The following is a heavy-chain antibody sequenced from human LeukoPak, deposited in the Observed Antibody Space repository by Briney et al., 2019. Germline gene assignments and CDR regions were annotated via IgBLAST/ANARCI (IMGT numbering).Heavy chain of an antibody. V-gene: IGHV3-30-3*01. CDR3: ARMGTMIRGVATGLDI. D-gene: IGHD3-10*01. CDR2: ISHDGRDK. Sequence: GGSLRLSCAVSGXTFSNNAMHWVRQAPAKGREWLGVISHDGRDKYYADSVKGRFTVSRDNSKNILYLQMNSLRVEDTAVYYCARMGTMIRGVATGLDIWGQGTMVTVSS. J-gene: IGHJ3*02. CDR1: GXTFSNNA.